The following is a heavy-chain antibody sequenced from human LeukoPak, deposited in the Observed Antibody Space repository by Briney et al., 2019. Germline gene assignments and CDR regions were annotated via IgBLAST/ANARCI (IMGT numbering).Heavy chain of an antibody. J-gene: IGHJ6*04. D-gene: IGHD4-17*01. CDR3: ARDKGPDYGDYQDYYYGMDV. CDR2: IIPIFGTA. CDR1: GGTFSSYA. Sequence: GASVKVSCKASGGTFSSYAISWVRQAPGQGLEWMGGIIPIFGTANYAQKFQGRVTITADESTSTAYMALSSLRSEDTAVYYCARDKGPDYGDYQDYYYGMDVWGKGTTVTVSS. V-gene: IGHV1-69*13.